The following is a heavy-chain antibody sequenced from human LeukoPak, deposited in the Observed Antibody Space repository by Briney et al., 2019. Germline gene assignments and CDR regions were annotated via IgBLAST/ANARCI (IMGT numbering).Heavy chain of an antibody. CDR2: IYYSGGT. V-gene: IGHV4-39*01. J-gene: IGHJ3*02. CDR1: GGSISSSSYY. CDR3: ARLPHQDAFDI. Sequence: SETLSLTCTVSGGSISSSSYYWGWIRQPPGKGLEWIGSIYYSGGTYYNPSLKSRVTISVDTSKNQFSLKLSSVTAADTAVYYCARLPHQDAFDIWGQGTMVTVSS.